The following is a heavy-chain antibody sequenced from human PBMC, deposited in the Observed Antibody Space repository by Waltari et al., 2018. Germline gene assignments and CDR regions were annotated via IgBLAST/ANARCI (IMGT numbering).Heavy chain of an antibody. V-gene: IGHV3-48*03. Sequence: EVQLVESGGGLVQPGGSLRLSCVASGFTFRSYEVNWFRQAPGKGLEWISHISTSDISIFYADSVKGRFTIARDNAKNSLYLRMNSLRGEDTAVYYCARVGGNYYYYMDVWGKGTTVTVSS. J-gene: IGHJ6*03. D-gene: IGHD3-16*01. CDR1: GFTFRSYE. CDR2: ISTSDISI. CDR3: ARVGGNYYYYMDV.